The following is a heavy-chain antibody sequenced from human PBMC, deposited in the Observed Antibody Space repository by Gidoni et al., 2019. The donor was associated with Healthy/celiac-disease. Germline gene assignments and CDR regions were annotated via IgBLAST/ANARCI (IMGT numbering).Heavy chain of an antibody. CDR2: ISSSGSTI. J-gene: IGHJ4*02. CDR1: GFTFSDYY. D-gene: IGHD5-18*01. Sequence: QVQLVESGGGLVKPGGSLRLSCAASGFTFSDYYMSWIRQAPGKGLGWVSYISSSGSTIYDADSVKGRFTISRDNAKNSLYLQMNSLRAEDTAVYYCARDEASGYSYGDPLDYWGQGTLVTVSS. V-gene: IGHV3-11*01. CDR3: ARDEASGYSYGDPLDY.